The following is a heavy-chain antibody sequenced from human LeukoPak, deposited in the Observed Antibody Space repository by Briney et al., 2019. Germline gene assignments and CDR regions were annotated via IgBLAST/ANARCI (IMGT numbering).Heavy chain of an antibody. V-gene: IGHV3-23*01. J-gene: IGHJ6*03. CDR1: GFTFSDHY. CDR3: ANGNRCTSPNCLGYYYFYMDV. CDR2: FSGSGGTT. D-gene: IGHD2-8*01. Sequence: GGSLRLSCAASGFTFSDHYMNWVRQAPGRGLEWVSGFSGSGGTTYYADSVKGRFTISRDNSKNTLYLQMNSLRAEDTAVYYCANGNRCTSPNCLGYYYFYMDVWGKGTTVTVSS.